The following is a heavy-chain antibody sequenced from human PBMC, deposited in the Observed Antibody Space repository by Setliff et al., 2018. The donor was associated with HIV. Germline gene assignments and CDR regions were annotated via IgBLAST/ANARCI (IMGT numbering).Heavy chain of an antibody. CDR2: IYQSGTT. D-gene: IGHD3-10*01. CDR3: ARKSTLRYYYGSGSLDAFDI. V-gene: IGHV4-4*02. Sequence: SETLSLTCEVSGGSISSTKWWNWVRQPPGKRLEWIGEIYQSGTTNYNPSLKSRVTMSVDTSNNQFSLELSSATAADTAVYYCARKSTLRYYYGSGSLDAFDIWGQGTKVTVSS. CDR1: GGSISSTKW. J-gene: IGHJ3*02.